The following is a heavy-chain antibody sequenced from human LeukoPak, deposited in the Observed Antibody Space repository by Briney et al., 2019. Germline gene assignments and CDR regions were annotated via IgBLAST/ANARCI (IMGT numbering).Heavy chain of an antibody. Sequence: PSETLSLTCAVYGGSFSGYYWSWIRQPPGKGLEWIGEINHSGSTNYNPSLKSRVTISADTSKNQFSLKPSSVTAADTAVYYCARPRVPGYSSGWYGDWGQGTLVTVSS. D-gene: IGHD6-19*01. CDR2: INHSGST. V-gene: IGHV4-34*01. CDR3: ARPRVPGYSSGWYGD. J-gene: IGHJ4*02. CDR1: GGSFSGYY.